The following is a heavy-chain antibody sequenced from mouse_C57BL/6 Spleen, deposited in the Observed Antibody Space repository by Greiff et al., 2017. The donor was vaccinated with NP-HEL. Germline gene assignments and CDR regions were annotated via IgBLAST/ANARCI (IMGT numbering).Heavy chain of an antibody. D-gene: IGHD1-1*01. V-gene: IGHV3-6*01. CDR3: ARHYYGSLYAMDY. CDR2: ISYDGSN. J-gene: IGHJ4*01. CDR1: GYSITSGYY. Sequence: VQLQQSGPGLVKPSQSLSLTCSVTGYSITSGYYWNWIRQFPGNKLEWMGYISYDGSNNYNPSLKNRISITRDTSKNQFFLKLNSVTTEDTATYYCARHYYGSLYAMDYWGQGTSVTVSS.